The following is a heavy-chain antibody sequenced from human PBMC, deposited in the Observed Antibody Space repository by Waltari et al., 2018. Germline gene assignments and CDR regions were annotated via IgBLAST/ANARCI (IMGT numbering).Heavy chain of an antibody. D-gene: IGHD2-2*01. CDR1: GFTSSSYA. CDR3: AKEGIQYQLPGSYFQH. J-gene: IGHJ1*01. CDR2: ISGSGGST. Sequence: EVQLLESGGGLVQPGGSLRLSCAASGFTSSSYAMSWVRQAQGKGREWVSAISGSGGSTYYADSVNVRFTISRDNSKNTLYLQMNSLRAEDTAVYYCAKEGIQYQLPGSYFQHWGQGTLVTVSS. V-gene: IGHV3-23*01.